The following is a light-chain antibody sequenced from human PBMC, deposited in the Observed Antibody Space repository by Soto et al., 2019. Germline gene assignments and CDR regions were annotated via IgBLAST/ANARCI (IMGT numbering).Light chain of an antibody. V-gene: IGKV1-33*01. CDR1: QDIDTY. J-gene: IGKJ3*01. CDR2: DAS. CDR3: QQFYDLPFT. Sequence: DIQMTQSPASLSASVGDRVTITCQASQDIDTYLNWYQQKPGRAPRLLISDASILETGVPSRFSGSESGTVFTFTISSLQPDDIATYYCQQFYDLPFTFGPGTRVDIK.